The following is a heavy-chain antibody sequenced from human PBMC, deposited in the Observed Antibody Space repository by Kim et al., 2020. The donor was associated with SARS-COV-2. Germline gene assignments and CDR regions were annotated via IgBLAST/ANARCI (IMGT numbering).Heavy chain of an antibody. D-gene: IGHD3-22*01. V-gene: IGHV3-30*04. CDR1: GFTFSSYA. J-gene: IGHJ6*02. Sequence: GGSLRLSCAASGFTFSSYAMHWVRQAPGKGLEWVAVISYDGSNKYYADSVKGRFTISRDNSKNTLYLQMNSLRAEDTAVYYCARDQAGDYYDSRVYYYYGMDVWGQGTTVTVSS. CDR2: ISYDGSNK. CDR3: ARDQAGDYYDSRVYYYYGMDV.